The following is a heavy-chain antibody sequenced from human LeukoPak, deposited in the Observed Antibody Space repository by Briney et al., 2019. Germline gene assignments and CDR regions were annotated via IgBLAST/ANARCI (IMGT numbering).Heavy chain of an antibody. V-gene: IGHV1-2*02. J-gene: IGHJ4*02. Sequence: ASVKVSCKASGYTFTGHYMHWVRQAPGQGLEWMGWINPNSGGTNYAQKFQGRVTMTRDTSISTAYMELSRLRSDDTAVYYCAREDYYGSGSYYNVDWGQGTLVTVSS. CDR3: AREDYYGSGSYYNVD. CDR1: GYTFTGHY. CDR2: INPNSGGT. D-gene: IGHD3-10*01.